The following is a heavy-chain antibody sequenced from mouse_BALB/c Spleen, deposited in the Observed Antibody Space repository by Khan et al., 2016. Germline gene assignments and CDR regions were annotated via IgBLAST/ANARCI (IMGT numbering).Heavy chain of an antibody. Sequence: QVQLQQPGAELVKPGASVKMSCKASGYTFTSYNMHWVKQTPGQGLEWIGAIYPGNGDTSYNQKFKGKATLTADKSSSTAYMQRSSLTSEDSAVYYCARGVTGTWFAYWGQGTLVTVSA. V-gene: IGHV1-12*01. J-gene: IGHJ3*01. D-gene: IGHD4-1*01. CDR1: GYTFTSYN. CDR3: ARGVTGTWFAY. CDR2: IYPGNGDT.